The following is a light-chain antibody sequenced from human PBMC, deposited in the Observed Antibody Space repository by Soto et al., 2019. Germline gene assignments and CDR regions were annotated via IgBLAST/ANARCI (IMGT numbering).Light chain of an antibody. CDR2: EVS. Sequence: QSVLTQPASVSWSPGQSITISCTGTSSDVGYYNYVSWYQQHPGKAPKLIIYEVSNRPSGVSDRFSGSKSGNTASLTISGLQAEDEADYYCSSYTTSSTYVFGTGTKVTVL. CDR1: SSDVGYYNY. CDR3: SSYTTSSTYV. J-gene: IGLJ1*01. V-gene: IGLV2-14*01.